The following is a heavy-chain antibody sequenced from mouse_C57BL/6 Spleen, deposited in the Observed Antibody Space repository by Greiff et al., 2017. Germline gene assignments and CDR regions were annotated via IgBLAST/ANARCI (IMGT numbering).Heavy chain of an antibody. V-gene: IGHV1-82*01. Sequence: VQLQQSGPELVKPGASVKISCKASGYAFSSSWMNWVKQRPGKGLEWIGRIYPGDGDTNYNGTFKGKATLTADKSSSTAYMQLSSLTSEDSAVYFCARLGYYGSSYDWYFDVWGTGTTVTVSS. D-gene: IGHD1-1*01. J-gene: IGHJ1*03. CDR1: GYAFSSSW. CDR2: IYPGDGDT. CDR3: ARLGYYGSSYDWYFDV.